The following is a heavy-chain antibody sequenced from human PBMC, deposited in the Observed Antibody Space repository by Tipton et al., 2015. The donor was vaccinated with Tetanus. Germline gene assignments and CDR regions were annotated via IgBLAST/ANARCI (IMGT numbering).Heavy chain of an antibody. CDR2: VYYNGNT. J-gene: IGHJ5*02. Sequence: TLSLTCTVSGGSLSSGTFYWAWIRQPPGKGLEWIGNVYYNGNTYYNASLESRVTISIGRSRNQFSLKVTSVTAADTAVYYCATQTDNWFDPWGQGILVTVSS. CDR1: GGSLSSGTFY. V-gene: IGHV4-39*01. CDR3: ATQTDNWFDP.